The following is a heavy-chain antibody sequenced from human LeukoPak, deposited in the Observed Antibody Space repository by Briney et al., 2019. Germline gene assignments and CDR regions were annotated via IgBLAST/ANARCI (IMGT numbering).Heavy chain of an antibody. CDR2: IGRSGNT. V-gene: IGHV3-23*01. Sequence: GQSLRLSCAASGFTCSSYAMSWVRQAPGKGLEWVSTIGRSGNTYYADSVRGQFTTSRDNSKNTVYLQMNSLRAEDTAVYYCAKTDYYDSGGRVLGDYWGQGTLVTV. CDR1: GFTCSSYA. J-gene: IGHJ4*02. D-gene: IGHD3-22*01. CDR3: AKTDYYDSGGRVLGDY.